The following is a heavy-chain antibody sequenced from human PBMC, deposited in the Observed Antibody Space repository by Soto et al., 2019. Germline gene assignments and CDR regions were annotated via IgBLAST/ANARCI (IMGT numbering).Heavy chain of an antibody. CDR3: ARVYRPFPRYYFDY. J-gene: IGHJ4*02. CDR2: IYYSGST. D-gene: IGHD2-2*01. V-gene: IGHV4-31*03. Sequence: PSETLSLTCTASGGSISSGGYYWSWIRQHPGKGLEWIGYIYYSGSTYYNPSLKSRVTISVDTSKNQFSLKLSSVTAADTAVYYWARVYRPFPRYYFDYWGQGTLVTFSS. CDR1: GGSISSGGYY.